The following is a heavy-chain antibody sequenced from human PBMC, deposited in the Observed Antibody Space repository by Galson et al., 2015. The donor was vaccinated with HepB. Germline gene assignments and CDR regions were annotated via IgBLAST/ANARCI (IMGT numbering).Heavy chain of an antibody. J-gene: IGHJ6*02. CDR2: TYYRSKWYN. Sequence: CAISGDSVSSNSAAWNWIRQSPSRGLEWLGRTYYRSKWYNDYAVSVKSRITINPDTSKNQFSLRLNSVTPEDTAVYYCARVTGGATYYYYGMDVWGQGTTVTVSS. D-gene: IGHD1-26*01. V-gene: IGHV6-1*01. CDR1: GDSVSSNSAA. CDR3: ARVTGGATYYYYGMDV.